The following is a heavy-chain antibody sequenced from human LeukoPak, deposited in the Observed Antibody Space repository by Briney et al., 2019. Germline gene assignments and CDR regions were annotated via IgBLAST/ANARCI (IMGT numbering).Heavy chain of an antibody. V-gene: IGHV4-31*03. D-gene: IGHD3-10*01. CDR1: VGSISSGGYY. CDR3: ASFSSVGTSWYGDDY. J-gene: IGHJ4*02. Sequence: SQTLSLTCTVPVGSISSGGYYSSCIRQPPGKGLERLGYIYYSGSTYYNPSLKSRVTISVDESMNQFSLKLNSVTAADTAMYYCASFSSVGTSWYGDDYWGQGTLVTVSS. CDR2: IYYSGST.